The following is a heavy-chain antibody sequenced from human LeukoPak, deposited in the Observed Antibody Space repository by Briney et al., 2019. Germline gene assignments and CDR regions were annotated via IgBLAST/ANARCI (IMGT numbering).Heavy chain of an antibody. CDR3: ASGGVVTNPWGQYQFDY. V-gene: IGHV1-8*03. J-gene: IGHJ4*02. CDR2: MNPNSGNT. Sequence: GASVKVSCKASGYTFTSYDINWVRQATGQGLEWMGWMNPNSGNTGYAQKFQGRVTITRNTSISTAYMELSSLRSEDTAVYYCASGGVVTNPWGQYQFDYWGQGTLVTVSS. CDR1: GYTFTSYD. D-gene: IGHD3-22*01.